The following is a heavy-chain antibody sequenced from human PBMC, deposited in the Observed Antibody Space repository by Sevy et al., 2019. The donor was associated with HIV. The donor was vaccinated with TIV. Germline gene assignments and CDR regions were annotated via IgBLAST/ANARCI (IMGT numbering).Heavy chain of an antibody. CDR3: ARDRRVEYGGSDY. J-gene: IGHJ4*02. V-gene: IGHV3-7*03. D-gene: IGHD3-10*01. CDR2: IKKDGTDK. Sequence: GGSLRLSCAVSGFTFSNHWMTWVRQAPGKVLEWVANIKKDGTDKFYVDSVMGRFSISRDNAKDLLYLQMNSLRVEDTAVYYCARDRRVEYGGSDYWGQGTLVTVSS. CDR1: GFTFSNHW.